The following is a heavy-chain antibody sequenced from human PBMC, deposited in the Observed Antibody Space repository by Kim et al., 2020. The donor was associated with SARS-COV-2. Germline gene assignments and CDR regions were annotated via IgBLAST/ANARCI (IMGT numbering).Heavy chain of an antibody. CDR2: IKEDGSEK. Sequence: GGSLRLSCAASGFTFSIYWMSWVRQAPGKGLEWVANIKEDGSEKYYVDSVKGRFTISRDNAKNSLYLQMNGLRADDTAVYYCVRGRGFADWGQGNLDTVS. CDR1: GFTFSIYW. D-gene: IGHD3-10*01. V-gene: IGHV3-7*01. J-gene: IGHJ4*02. CDR3: VRGRGFAD.